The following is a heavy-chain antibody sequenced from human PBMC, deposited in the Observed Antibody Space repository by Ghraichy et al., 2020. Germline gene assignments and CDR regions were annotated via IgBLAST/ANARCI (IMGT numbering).Heavy chain of an antibody. CDR1: GGSISGYY. V-gene: IGHV4-59*01. Sequence: SETLSLTCIVSGGSISGYYWNWIRQPPGKGLEWIAYKYFSGSTNYNPSLKSRITISVDTSKNQFSLKLTSVTTADTAVYYCVRGRGGSGSYYDNWGQGSLVIVSS. J-gene: IGHJ4*02. CDR3: VRGRGGSGSYYDN. CDR2: KYFSGST. D-gene: IGHD3-10*01.